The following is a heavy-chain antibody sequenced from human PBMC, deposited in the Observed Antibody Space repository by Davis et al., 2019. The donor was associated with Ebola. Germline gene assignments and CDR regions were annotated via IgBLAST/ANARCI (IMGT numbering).Heavy chain of an antibody. D-gene: IGHD2-2*01. CDR2: INHSGST. J-gene: IGHJ6*02. CDR1: GGSFSGYY. V-gene: IGHV4-34*01. CDR3: ARGDYCSSTSCFLYYYYGMDV. Sequence: MPSETLSLTCAVYGGSFSGYYWSWIRQPPGKGLEWIGEINHSGSTNYNPSLKSRVTISVDTSKNQFSLKLSSVTAADTAVYYCARGDYCSSTSCFLYYYYGMDVWGQGTTVTVSS.